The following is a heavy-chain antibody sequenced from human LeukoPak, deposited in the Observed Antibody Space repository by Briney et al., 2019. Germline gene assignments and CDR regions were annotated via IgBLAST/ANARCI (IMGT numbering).Heavy chain of an antibody. D-gene: IGHD5-24*01. CDR2: TNYRSKNNI. CDR1: GDSVSSNSAA. V-gene: IGHV6-1*01. CDR3: AGDQKNGYNYGAFDI. Sequence: SQTLSLTCAISGDSVSSNSAAWNWIRQSPSRGLEWLGRTNYRSKNNIDYALFVKIRITINPDTTKNQFSLQLNSMAPEDTAVYYCAGDQKNGYNYGAFDIWGQGTMVTVSS. J-gene: IGHJ3*02.